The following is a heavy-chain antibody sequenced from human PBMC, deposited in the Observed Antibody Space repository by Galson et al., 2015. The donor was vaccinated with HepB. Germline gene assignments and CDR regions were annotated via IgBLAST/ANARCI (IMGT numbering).Heavy chain of an antibody. CDR2: ISSSSSSYI. J-gene: IGHJ6*02. V-gene: IGHV3-21*06. CDR1: GFTFSSYS. Sequence: SLRLSCAASGFTFSSYSMNWVRQAPGKGLEWVSSISSSSSSYIYYADSVKGRFTISRDNAKNSLYLQMNSLRAEDTAVYYCARDQGYYDSSGYEWNYYGMDVWGQGTTVTVSS. D-gene: IGHD3-22*01. CDR3: ARDQGYYDSSGYEWNYYGMDV.